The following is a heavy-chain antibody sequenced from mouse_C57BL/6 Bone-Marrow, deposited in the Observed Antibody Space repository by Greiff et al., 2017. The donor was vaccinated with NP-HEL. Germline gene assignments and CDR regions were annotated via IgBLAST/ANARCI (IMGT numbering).Heavy chain of an antibody. CDR3: TTNYGNYLYYAMDY. CDR1: GFNIKDDY. Sequence: EVKLVESGAELVRPGASVKLSCTASGFNIKDDYMHWVKQRPEQGLEWIGWIDPENGDTEYASKFQGKATITADTSSNTAYLQLSSLTSEDTAVYYCTTNYGNYLYYAMDYWGQGTSVTVSS. V-gene: IGHV14-4*01. J-gene: IGHJ4*01. CDR2: IDPENGDT. D-gene: IGHD2-1*01.